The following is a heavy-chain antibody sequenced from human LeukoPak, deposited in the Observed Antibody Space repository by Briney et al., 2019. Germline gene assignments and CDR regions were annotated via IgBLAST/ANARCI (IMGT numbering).Heavy chain of an antibody. J-gene: IGHJ3*02. D-gene: IGHD3-16*02. V-gene: IGHV4-34*01. CDR1: GGSFSGYY. Sequence: SETLSLTCAVYGGSFSGYYWSWIRQPPGKGLEWIGEINHSGSTNYNPSLESRVTISVDTSKNQFSLKLSSVTAADTAVYYCARPGRVIRKFAFDIWGQGTMVTVSS. CDR2: INHSGST. CDR3: ARPGRVIRKFAFDI.